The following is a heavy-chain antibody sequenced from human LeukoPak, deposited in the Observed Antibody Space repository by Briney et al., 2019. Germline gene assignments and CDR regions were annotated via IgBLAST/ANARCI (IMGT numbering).Heavy chain of an antibody. D-gene: IGHD2-2*01. CDR2: INLSGGST. CDR3: ARGGDIVVAPAASRFDY. CDR1: GYTFTSYY. Sequence: GASVKVSCKASGYTFTSYYMHWVRQAPGQGLEWMGIINLSGGSTSYAQKFQGRVTMTRDTSTSTVYMELSSLRSEDTAVYYCARGGDIVVAPAASRFDYWGQGTLVTVSS. V-gene: IGHV1-46*01. J-gene: IGHJ4*02.